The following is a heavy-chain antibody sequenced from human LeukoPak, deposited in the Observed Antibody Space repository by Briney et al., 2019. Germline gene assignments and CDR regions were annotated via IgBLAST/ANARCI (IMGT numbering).Heavy chain of an antibody. CDR1: GGSISSYY. Sequence: SETLSLTCTVTGGSISSYYWSWIRQPAGKGLEWIGRIYTSGSTNYNPSLKSRVTMSVDTSKNQFSLKLGSVTAADTAVYYCARVGQWHDYFDYWGQGTLVTVSS. CDR3: ARVGQWHDYFDY. J-gene: IGHJ4*02. V-gene: IGHV4-4*07. D-gene: IGHD6-19*01. CDR2: IYTSGST.